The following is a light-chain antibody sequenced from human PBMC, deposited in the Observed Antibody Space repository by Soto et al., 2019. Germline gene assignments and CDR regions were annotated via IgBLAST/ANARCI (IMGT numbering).Light chain of an antibody. Sequence: QSALTQPPSVSGAPGQRVTISCTGSSSNIGAGYDVHWYQQVPGTAPKLLIYGNSNRPSGVPDRFSGSKSGTSASLAITGLQAEDEADYYCQSYDSSLSGYVVFGGGTKLTVL. CDR3: QSYDSSLSGYVV. CDR2: GNS. V-gene: IGLV1-40*01. CDR1: SSNIGAGYD. J-gene: IGLJ2*01.